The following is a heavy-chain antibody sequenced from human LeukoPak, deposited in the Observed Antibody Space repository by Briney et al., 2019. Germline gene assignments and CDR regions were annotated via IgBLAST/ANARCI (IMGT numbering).Heavy chain of an antibody. D-gene: IGHD2-15*01. CDR3: ARGGLLFHYYYYMDV. CDR1: GYIFTGYY. V-gene: IGHV1-2*02. J-gene: IGHJ6*03. Sequence: GASVKVSCKASGYIFTGYYMHWVRQAPGQGLEWMGWINPNSGGTNYAQKFQGRVTMTRDTSISTAYMELSRLRSDDTAVYYCARGGLLFHYYYYMDVWGKGTTVTISS. CDR2: INPNSGGT.